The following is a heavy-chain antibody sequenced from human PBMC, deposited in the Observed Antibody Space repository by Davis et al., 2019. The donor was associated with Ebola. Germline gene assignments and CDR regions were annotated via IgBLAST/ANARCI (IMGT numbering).Heavy chain of an antibody. CDR2: IYYSGST. J-gene: IGHJ5*02. CDR1: GGSISSGGYY. V-gene: IGHV4-31*03. CDR3: ARDYHDILANWFDP. Sequence: PSETLSLTCTVSGGSISSGGYYWSWIRQHPGKGLEWIGYIYYSGSTYYNPSLKSRVTISVDTSKNQFSLKLSSVTAADTAVYYCARDYHDILANWFDPWGQGTLVTVSS. D-gene: IGHD3-9*01.